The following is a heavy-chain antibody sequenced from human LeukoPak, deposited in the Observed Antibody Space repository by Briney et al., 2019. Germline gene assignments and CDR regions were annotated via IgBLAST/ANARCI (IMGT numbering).Heavy chain of an antibody. CDR1: DDSISSQY. CDR3: ARVGGTIFGVVNRGAFDY. V-gene: IGHV4-59*11. CDR2: IYHSGST. Sequence: SETPSLTCSVSDDSISSQYWSWIRQPPGKGLEWIGYIYHSGSTKYNPSLKSRVTMSLDTSKNQFSLNLSSVTAADTAVYYCARVGGTIFGVVNRGAFDYWGQGTLVTVSS. J-gene: IGHJ4*02. D-gene: IGHD3-3*01.